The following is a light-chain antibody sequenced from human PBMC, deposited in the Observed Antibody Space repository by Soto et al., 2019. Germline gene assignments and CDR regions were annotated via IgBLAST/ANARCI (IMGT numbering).Light chain of an antibody. J-gene: IGKJ5*01. V-gene: IGKV3-11*01. Sequence: EVVLTQSPVTPSLSPGERATLSCRASQSFRGLLAWYQQKPGQAPRLLIYDAYNSATGIPPRFSGSGSGTDFTLTISSLEPEDSAVYYCQQRHMWPITFGQGTRLEIK. CDR2: DAY. CDR1: QSFRGL. CDR3: QQRHMWPIT.